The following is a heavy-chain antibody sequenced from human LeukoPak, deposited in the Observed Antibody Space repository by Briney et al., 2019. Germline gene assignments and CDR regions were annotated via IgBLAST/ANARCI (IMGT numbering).Heavy chain of an antibody. CDR1: GGSFSGYY. CDR2: INHSGST. CDR3: ARWEVATTPFDY. Sequence: SETLSLTCAVYGGSFSGYYWSWIRQPPGKGLEWIGEINHSGSTNYNPSLKSRVTISVDMSKNQFSLKLSSVTAADTAVYYCARWEVATTPFDYWGQGTLVTVSS. V-gene: IGHV4-34*01. D-gene: IGHD5-24*01. J-gene: IGHJ4*02.